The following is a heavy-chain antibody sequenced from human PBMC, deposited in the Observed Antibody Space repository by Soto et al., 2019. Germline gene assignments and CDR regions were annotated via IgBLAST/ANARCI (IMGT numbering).Heavy chain of an antibody. D-gene: IGHD3-16*01. CDR3: AKDVVYKDRLVLIDX. V-gene: IGHV3-23*01. Sequence: GGSLRLSCAASGFTISTYAMTWVRQAPGKGLECVCCVTGSGGQIHYADSVKGRFTISKENYKNTLYLQMSSLRDEDTALYYCAKDVVYKDRLVLIDXWGQGTLVTVS. J-gene: IGHJ5*02. CDR2: VTGSGGQI. CDR1: GFTISTYA.